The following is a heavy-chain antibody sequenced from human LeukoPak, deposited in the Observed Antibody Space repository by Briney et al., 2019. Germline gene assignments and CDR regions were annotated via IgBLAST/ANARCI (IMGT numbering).Heavy chain of an antibody. D-gene: IGHD3-9*01. Sequence: ASVKVSCKVSGYTLTELSMHWVRQAPGKGLEWMGGFDPEDGETIYAQKFQGRVTMTEDTSTDTAYMELSSLRSEDTAVYYCARNGVLRYFDWLLTDHWYFDLWGRGTLVTVSS. V-gene: IGHV1-24*01. J-gene: IGHJ2*01. CDR3: ARNGVLRYFDWLLTDHWYFDL. CDR1: GYTLTELS. CDR2: FDPEDGET.